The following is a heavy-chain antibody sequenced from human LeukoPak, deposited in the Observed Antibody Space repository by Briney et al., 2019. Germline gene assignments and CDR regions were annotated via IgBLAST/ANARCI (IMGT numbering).Heavy chain of an antibody. D-gene: IGHD3-3*01. CDR1: GFTFSSYA. Sequence: PGGSLRLSCAASGFTFSSYAMSWVRQAPGKGLEWVSAISGSGGSTYYADSVKGRFTISRDNSKNTLYLQMNSLRAEDTAVYYCAKGRIYYDFWRGGLLDYWGQGTLVTVSS. CDR3: AKGRIYYDFWRGGLLDY. J-gene: IGHJ4*02. V-gene: IGHV3-23*01. CDR2: ISGSGGST.